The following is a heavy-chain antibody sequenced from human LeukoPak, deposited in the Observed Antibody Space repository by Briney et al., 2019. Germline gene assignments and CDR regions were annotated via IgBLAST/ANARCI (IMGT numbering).Heavy chain of an antibody. CDR2: ISGSGGST. V-gene: IGHV3-23*01. CDR3: AKEGVATPNYYYYMDV. D-gene: IGHD5-12*01. CDR1: GFTFSSYA. J-gene: IGHJ6*03. Sequence: TGGSLRLSCAASGFTFSSYAMSWVRQAPGKGLEWVSAISGSGGSTYYADSVKGRFTISRDNFKNTLYLQMNSLRVEDTAVYYCAKEGVATPNYYYYMDVWGKGTTVTVSS.